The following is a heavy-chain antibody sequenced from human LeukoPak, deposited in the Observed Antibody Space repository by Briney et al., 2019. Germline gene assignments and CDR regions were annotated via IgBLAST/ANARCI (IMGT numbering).Heavy chain of an antibody. CDR1: GFIFSRYA. CDR2: ISSSGSTI. J-gene: IGHJ3*02. V-gene: IGHV3-48*04. Sequence: GGSLRLSCAASGFIFSRYAMHWVRQAPGKGLEWVSYISSSGSTIYYADSVKGRFTISRDNAKNSLYLQMNSLRAGDTAVYYCARDGRVGTTADAFDIWGQGTMVTVSS. D-gene: IGHD1-7*01. CDR3: ARDGRVGTTADAFDI.